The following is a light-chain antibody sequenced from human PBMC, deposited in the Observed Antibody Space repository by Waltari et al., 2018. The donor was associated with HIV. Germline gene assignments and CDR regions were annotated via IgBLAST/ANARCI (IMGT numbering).Light chain of an antibody. CDR2: AAS. J-gene: IGKJ2*01. Sequence: DIQMTQSPSSLSASVGDRVTITCRARQSLSSYLNWYQQKPGKAPKLLIYAASSLQSGVPSRFSGSGSGTDFTLTISSLQPEGFATYYCQQSYSTPYTFGQGTKLEIK. CDR1: QSLSSY. CDR3: QQSYSTPYT. V-gene: IGKV1-39*01.